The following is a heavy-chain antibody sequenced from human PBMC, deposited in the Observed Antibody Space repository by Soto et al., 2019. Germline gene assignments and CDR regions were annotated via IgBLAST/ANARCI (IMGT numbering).Heavy chain of an antibody. D-gene: IGHD6-6*01. J-gene: IGHJ4*02. CDR3: ARDLVAARPG. CDR1: VFTFSIYS. CDR2: ISSSSSYI. Sequence: RGSLRLSCASSVFTFSIYSMNWVRQAPGKGLEWVSSISSSSSYIYYADSVKGRFTISRDNAKNSLYLQMNSLRAEDTAVYYCARDLVAARPGWGQGTLVTVSS. V-gene: IGHV3-21*01.